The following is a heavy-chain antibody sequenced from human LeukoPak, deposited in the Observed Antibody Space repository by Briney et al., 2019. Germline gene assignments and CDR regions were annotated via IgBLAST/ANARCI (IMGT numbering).Heavy chain of an antibody. CDR3: ARRATTERGHSYGLDY. CDR1: GFTFSSYA. D-gene: IGHD5-18*01. J-gene: IGHJ4*02. V-gene: IGHV3-30*04. CDR2: ISYDGSNK. Sequence: GGSLRLSCAASGFTFSSYAMHWVRQAPGKGLEWVAVISYDGSNKYYADSVKGRFTISRDNSKNTLYLQMNSLRAEDTAVYYCARRATTERGHSYGLDYWGQGTLVTVSS.